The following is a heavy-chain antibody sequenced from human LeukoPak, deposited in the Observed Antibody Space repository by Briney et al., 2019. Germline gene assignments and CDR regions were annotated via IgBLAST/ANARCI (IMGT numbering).Heavy chain of an antibody. CDR2: IYTSGST. V-gene: IGHV4-61*02. CDR1: GGSISSGSYY. J-gene: IGHJ5*02. CDR3: ARQQWELHWFDP. Sequence: SETLSLTCTVSGGSISSGSYYWSWIRQPAGKGLEWIGRIYTSGSTNYNPSLKSRVTISVDTSKNQFSLKLSSVTAADTAVYYCARQQWELHWFDPWGQGTLVTVSS. D-gene: IGHD1-26*01.